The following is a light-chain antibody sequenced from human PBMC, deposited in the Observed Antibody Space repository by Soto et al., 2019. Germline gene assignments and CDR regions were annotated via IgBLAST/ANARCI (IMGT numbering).Light chain of an antibody. CDR3: MQSIRALT. J-gene: IGKJ5*01. CDR2: EVS. V-gene: IGKV2D-29*01. CDR1: QSLLHSDVKTY. Sequence: IVMTQTPLSLSVTPGQTASISCESSQSLLHSDVKTYLYWYLQKPGQPPQLLIYEVSNRFSGVQERFSCSGSGMDFMLMISRVVAEDVGVYYWMQSIRALTFGMGTRLEIE.